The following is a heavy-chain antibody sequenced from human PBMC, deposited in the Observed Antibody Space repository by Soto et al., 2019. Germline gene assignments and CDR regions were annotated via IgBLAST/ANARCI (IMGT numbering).Heavy chain of an antibody. D-gene: IGHD3-16*02. J-gene: IGHJ5*02. CDR3: ARYGVVVIPAVLDP. V-gene: IGHV4-34*01. CDR2: INHRGVT. CDR1: GGSLSGDY. Sequence: ASETLSLTCTVYGGSLSGDYWSWIRQSPGTGLQWIGEINHRGVTNYNPSLESRVTISVDTSKNQFSLNLTSVTAADTVVYYCARYGVVVIPAVLDPWGQGTLVTVSS.